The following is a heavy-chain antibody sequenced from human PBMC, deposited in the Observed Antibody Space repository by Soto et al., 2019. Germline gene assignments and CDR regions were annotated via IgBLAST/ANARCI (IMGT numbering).Heavy chain of an antibody. CDR1: GFSLTSGVG. CDR3: AHIDPEIVTVGGHGGFDY. Sequence: QITLKESGPTLVRPLQTLTLTCTFSGFSLTSGVGVGWIRQPPGKALEWLALIYWDDDKRYSPSLKNRLTITKDTSKNQVVLIMTNVGPGETATYFCAHIDPEIVTVGGHGGFDYWGQGTLVTVSS. V-gene: IGHV2-5*02. CDR2: IYWDDDK. J-gene: IGHJ4*02. D-gene: IGHD5-12*01.